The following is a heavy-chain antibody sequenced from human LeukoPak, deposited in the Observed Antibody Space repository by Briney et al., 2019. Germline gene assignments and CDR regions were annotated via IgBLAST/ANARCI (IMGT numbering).Heavy chain of an antibody. J-gene: IGHJ4*02. D-gene: IGHD1-1*01. V-gene: IGHV3-23*01. CDR1: GFTFSTYV. Sequence: GGSLRLSCAASGFTFSTYVMSWVRQAPGKGLEWVSAISGSGGSTYYADSVKGRFTISRDNSKNTLYLQMNSLGADDTAVYYCAKGNWRYFDYWGQGTLVTVSA. CDR2: ISGSGGST. CDR3: AKGNWRYFDY.